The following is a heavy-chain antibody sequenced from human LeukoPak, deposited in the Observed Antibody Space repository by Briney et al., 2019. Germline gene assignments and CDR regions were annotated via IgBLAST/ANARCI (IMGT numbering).Heavy chain of an antibody. CDR3: VREAYCGGDCYSGYMDV. CDR1: GGSFSGYY. Sequence: SETLSLTCAVYGGSFSGYYWSWIRQPPGKGLEWIGEINHSGSTNYNPSLKSRVTISVDTSKNQFSLKLNSVTAADTAVYYCVREAYCGGDCYSGYMDVWGKGTTVTVSS. CDR2: INHSGST. V-gene: IGHV4-34*01. J-gene: IGHJ6*03. D-gene: IGHD2-21*02.